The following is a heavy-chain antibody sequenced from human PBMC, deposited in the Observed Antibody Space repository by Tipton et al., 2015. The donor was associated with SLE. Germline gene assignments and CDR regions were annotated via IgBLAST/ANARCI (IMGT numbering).Heavy chain of an antibody. CDR1: GGSFSGYY. D-gene: IGHD3-10*01. Sequence: TLSLTCAVYGGSFSGYYWSWIRQPPGKGLEYIGEINHRGSTNYNPSLKSRVTISVDTSKNQFSLKLSSVTAADTAVYYCARDLVRSWFDPWGQGTLVTVSS. CDR2: INHRGST. CDR3: ARDLVRSWFDP. J-gene: IGHJ5*02. V-gene: IGHV4-34*01.